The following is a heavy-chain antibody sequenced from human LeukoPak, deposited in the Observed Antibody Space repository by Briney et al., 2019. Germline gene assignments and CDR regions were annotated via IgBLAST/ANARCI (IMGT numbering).Heavy chain of an antibody. V-gene: IGHV3-30-3*01. Sequence: GGSLRLSCEASGFTFSSYAMHWVRQAPGKGLEWVAVISYDGSNKYYADSVKGRFTISRDNSKNTLYLQMNSLRAEDTAVYYCARDQVQLEPNGLDYWGQGTLVTVSS. CDR3: ARDQVQLEPNGLDY. CDR1: GFTFSSYA. J-gene: IGHJ4*02. D-gene: IGHD1-1*01. CDR2: ISYDGSNK.